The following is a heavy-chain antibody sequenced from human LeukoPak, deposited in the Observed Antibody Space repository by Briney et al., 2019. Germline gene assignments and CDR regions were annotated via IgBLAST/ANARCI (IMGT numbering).Heavy chain of an antibody. V-gene: IGHV4-59*01. D-gene: IGHD1-20*01. CDR3: ARSVHNWNDYFGY. CDR2: IYYSGST. CDR1: GGPITSYY. Sequence: SETLSLTCTVSGGPITSYYWSWIRQPPGKGLEWIGYIYYSGSTNYNPSLKSRVTISVDTSKNQFSLKLSSVTAADTAVYYCARSVHNWNDYFGYWGQGTLVTVSS. J-gene: IGHJ4*01.